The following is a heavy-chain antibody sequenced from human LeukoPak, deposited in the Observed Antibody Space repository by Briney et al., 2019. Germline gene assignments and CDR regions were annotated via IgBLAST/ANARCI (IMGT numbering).Heavy chain of an antibody. CDR1: GFTFSRRG. CDR2: IWYDGSNK. CDR3: ARDIFYYYYVDV. Sequence: PGGSLRLSCAVSGFTFSRRGMHWVRQAPGKGLEWVAVIWYDGSNKYYADSVKGRFTISRDNSKNTLYLQMNSLRAEDTAVYYCARDIFYYYYVDVWGKGTTVTVSS. J-gene: IGHJ6*03. V-gene: IGHV3-33*01.